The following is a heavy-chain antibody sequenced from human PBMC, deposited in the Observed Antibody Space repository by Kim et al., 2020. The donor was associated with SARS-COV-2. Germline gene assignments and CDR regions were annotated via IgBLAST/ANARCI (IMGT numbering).Heavy chain of an antibody. CDR3: TRVPETTLAFWDACD. Sequence: GGSLRLSCAASGFSFSDSDMHWVRQASGKGLEWLCRISSRAKSYASTYAASGQGRFTSSSADSKNAAYLQKNSLKTADTAECYCTRVPETTLAFWDACD. D-gene: IGHD3-3*02. V-gene: IGHV3-73*01. CDR1: GFSFSDSD. CDR2: ISSRAKSYAS. J-gene: IGHJ3*02.